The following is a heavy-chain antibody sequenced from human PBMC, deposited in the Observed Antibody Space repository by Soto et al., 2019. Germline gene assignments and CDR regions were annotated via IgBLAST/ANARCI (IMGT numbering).Heavy chain of an antibody. CDR2: INDGGSI. CDR3: ARGLYTNSPRY. CDR1: GGSFSGYF. Sequence: LSLTCAVSGGSFSGYFWSWIRQPPGKGLEWIGEINDGGSINYNPSLKSRVTISVDLSKNQFSLRLDSLTAADTAVYYCARGLYTNSPRYWGQGTLVTVSS. D-gene: IGHD2-2*02. J-gene: IGHJ4*02. V-gene: IGHV4-34*01.